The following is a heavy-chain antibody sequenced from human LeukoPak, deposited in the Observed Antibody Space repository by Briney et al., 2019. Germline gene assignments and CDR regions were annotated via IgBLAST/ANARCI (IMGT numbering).Heavy chain of an antibody. D-gene: IGHD2-15*01. V-gene: IGHV4-59*01. CDR3: ARDGVYCSGGSCYSTLDY. Sequence: SETLSLTCTVSGGSISSYYWSWIRQPPGKGLEWIGYIYYSGSTNYNPSLKSRVTISVDTSKNQFSLKLSSVTAADTVVYYCARDGVYCSGGSCYSTLDYWGQGTLVTVSS. CDR1: GGSISSYY. J-gene: IGHJ4*02. CDR2: IYYSGST.